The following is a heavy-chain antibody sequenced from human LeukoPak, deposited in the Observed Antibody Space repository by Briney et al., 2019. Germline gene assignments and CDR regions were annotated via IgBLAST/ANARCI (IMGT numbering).Heavy chain of an antibody. CDR3: ARLHRLGDTSNYRHLDF. D-gene: IGHD3-22*01. V-gene: IGHV3-7*01. CDR1: GFTFSSYC. Sequence: PGGSLRLSCAASGFTFSSYCMSWVRQAPGKGLEWVANIKQDGSEIHYVDSVKGRFTIFRDNAESSLYLHMSCLRAEDTAVYYCARLHRLGDTSNYRHLDFWGQGTLVTVSS. J-gene: IGHJ4*02. CDR2: IKQDGSEI.